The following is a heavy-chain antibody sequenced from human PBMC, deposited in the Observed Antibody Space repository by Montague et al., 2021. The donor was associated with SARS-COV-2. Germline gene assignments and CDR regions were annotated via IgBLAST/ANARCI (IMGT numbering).Heavy chain of an antibody. Sequence: SETLSLTCTVSGGSISSSSYYWGWIRQPPGKGLEWIGSIYYSGSTYYNPSLKSRVTISVDTSKNQFSLKLSSVTDADTAVCYCARGLVGWFDPWGQGTLVTVSS. D-gene: IGHD3/OR15-3a*01. J-gene: IGHJ5*02. CDR3: ARGLVGWFDP. CDR2: IYYSGST. CDR1: GGSISSSSYY. V-gene: IGHV4-39*01.